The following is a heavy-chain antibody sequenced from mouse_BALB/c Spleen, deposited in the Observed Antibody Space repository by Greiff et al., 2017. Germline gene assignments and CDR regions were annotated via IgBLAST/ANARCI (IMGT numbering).Heavy chain of an antibody. CDR3: ARVEYDYDAMDY. J-gene: IGHJ4*01. Sequence: VKLQQPAAELVKPGASVKLSCKASGYTFTSYWMHWVKQRPGQGLEWIGEINPSNGRTNYNEKFKSKATLTVDKSSSTAYMQLSSLTSEDSAVYYCARVEYDYDAMDYWGQGTSVTVSS. D-gene: IGHD2-10*02. V-gene: IGHV1S81*02. CDR1: GYTFTSYW. CDR2: INPSNGRT.